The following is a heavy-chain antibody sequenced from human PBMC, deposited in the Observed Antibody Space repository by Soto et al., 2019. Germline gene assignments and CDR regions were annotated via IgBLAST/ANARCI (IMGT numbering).Heavy chain of an antibody. CDR1: GGSISSYY. CDR3: ARRPEYYYDSSGYYYRAFDI. D-gene: IGHD3-22*01. J-gene: IGHJ3*02. Sequence: SETLSLTCTVSGGSISSYYWGWIRQPPGKGLEWIGSIYYSGSTYYNPSLKSRVTISVDTSKNQFSLKLSSVTAADTAVYYCARRPEYYYDSSGYYYRAFDIWGQGTMVTVSS. CDR2: IYYSGST. V-gene: IGHV4-39*01.